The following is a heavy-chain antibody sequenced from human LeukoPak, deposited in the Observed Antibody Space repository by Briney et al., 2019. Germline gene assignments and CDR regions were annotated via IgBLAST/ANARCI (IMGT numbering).Heavy chain of an antibody. J-gene: IGHJ1*01. Sequence: GGSLRLSCAASGFTFSSYGMHWVRQAPGKGLEWVAVISYDGSNKYYADSVKGRFTISRDNSKNTLYLQMNSLRTEDTAIYYCAKEDVVVITIRYFQHSGQGTLVTVSS. CDR2: ISYDGSNK. CDR1: GFTFSSYG. CDR3: AKEDVVVITIRYFQH. D-gene: IGHD3-22*01. V-gene: IGHV3-30*18.